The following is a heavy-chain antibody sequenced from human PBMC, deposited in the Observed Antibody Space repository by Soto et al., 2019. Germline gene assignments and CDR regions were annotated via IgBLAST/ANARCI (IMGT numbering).Heavy chain of an antibody. CDR1: GFTFSSYA. J-gene: IGHJ5*02. CDR3: AKDPYGDYNWLDP. D-gene: IGHD4-17*01. V-gene: IGHV3-30*18. CDR2: ISYDGRNK. Sequence: QLVESGGGVVQPGTSLRLSCAASGFTFSSYAMHWVRQAPGKGLEWVGVISYDGRNKYYADSVRGRFTIARDNSKNTVYLQVYSLTVEDTAVYYCAKDPYGDYNWLDPWGQGTLVTVSS.